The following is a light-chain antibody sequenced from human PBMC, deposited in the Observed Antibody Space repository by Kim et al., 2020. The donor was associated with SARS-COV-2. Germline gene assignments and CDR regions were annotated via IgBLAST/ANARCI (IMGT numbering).Light chain of an antibody. J-gene: IGLJ2*01. CDR2: GNS. CDR3: QSYDSSLGGFVV. CDR1: SSNIGAGYD. Sequence: QSVLTQPPSVSGAPGQRVTISCTGSSSNIGAGYDVPWYQQLPGTAPKLLIYGNSNRPSGVPDRFSGSKSGTSASLAITGLQAEDEADYYCQSYDSSLGGFVVFGGGTQLTVL. V-gene: IGLV1-40*01.